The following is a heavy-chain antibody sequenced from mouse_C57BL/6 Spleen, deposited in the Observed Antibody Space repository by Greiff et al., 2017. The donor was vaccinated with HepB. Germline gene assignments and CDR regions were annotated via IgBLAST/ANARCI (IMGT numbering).Heavy chain of an antibody. CDR2: IDPSDSYT. D-gene: IGHD2-3*01. CDR1: GYTFTSYW. CDR3: AREVDDRFAY. J-gene: IGHJ3*01. V-gene: IGHV1-50*01. Sequence: QVQLQQPGAELVKPGASVKLSCKASGYTFTSYWMQWVKQRPGQGLEWIGEIDPSDSYTNYNQKFKGKATLTVDTSSSTAYMQLSSLTSEDSAVYYCAREVDDRFAYWGQGTLVTVSA.